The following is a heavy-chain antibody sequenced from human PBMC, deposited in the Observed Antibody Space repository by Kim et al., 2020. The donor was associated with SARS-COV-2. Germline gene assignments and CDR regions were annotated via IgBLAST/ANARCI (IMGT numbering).Heavy chain of an antibody. V-gene: IGHV4-34*01. CDR3: ARGRYFDWLFHQSPHYFDY. D-gene: IGHD3-9*01. Sequence: SETLSLTCAVYGDPVNGYYWSWIRQPPGKGLEWIGEINYDRSTNYKPSLKSRVTMSLDSSKSQFSLRLTSLTAADTAVYYCARGRYFDWLFHQSPHYFDYWGQGIRFTVFS. CDR1: GDPVNGYY. J-gene: IGHJ4*02. CDR2: INYDRST.